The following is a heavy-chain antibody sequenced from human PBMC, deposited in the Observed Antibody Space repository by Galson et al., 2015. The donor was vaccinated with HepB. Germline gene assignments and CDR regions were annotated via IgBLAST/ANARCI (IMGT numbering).Heavy chain of an antibody. CDR2: INPSGGST. J-gene: IGHJ4*02. CDR1: GYTFTTYY. V-gene: IGHV1-46*01. D-gene: IGHD2-2*01. Sequence: SVKVSCKASGYTFTTYYMFWVRQAPGQGLEWMGVINPSGGSTSYSQKFQGTVTMTRDTSTSTVYLELSSLRSEDTAVYYCARYSSTMAFDYWGQGTLVTVSS. CDR3: ARYSSTMAFDY.